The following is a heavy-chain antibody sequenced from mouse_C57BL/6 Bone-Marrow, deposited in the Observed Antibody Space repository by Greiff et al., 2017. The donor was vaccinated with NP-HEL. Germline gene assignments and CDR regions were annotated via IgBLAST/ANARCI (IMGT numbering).Heavy chain of an antibody. Sequence: VQLQQSGAELVRPGASVKLSCTASGFNITDDYMAWVKQRPEQGLEWIGGIDPEDGDTEYDSKFKGKATITADTSSNTSYLQLSSLTSEDTAVYYCTFYCNYECAYWGQGTLVTVSA. CDR3: TFYCNYECAY. J-gene: IGHJ3*01. CDR1: GFNITDDY. V-gene: IGHV14-4*01. D-gene: IGHD2-1*01. CDR2: IDPEDGDT.